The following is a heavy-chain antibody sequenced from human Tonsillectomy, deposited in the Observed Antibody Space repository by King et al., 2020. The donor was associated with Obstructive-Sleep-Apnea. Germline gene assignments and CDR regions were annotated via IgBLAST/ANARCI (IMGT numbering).Heavy chain of an antibody. Sequence: VQLVESGGGLVKPGGSLRLSCAASGFTFSSYSMNWVRQAPGKGLEWVSSISSSSSYIYYADSVKGRFTISRDSAKNSLYLQMNSLRAEDTAVYYCARTISVTTEPYYYYYGMDVWGQGTTVTVSS. CDR1: GFTFSSYS. V-gene: IGHV3-21*01. J-gene: IGHJ6*02. D-gene: IGHD6-19*01. CDR2: ISSSSSYI. CDR3: ARTISVTTEPYYYYYGMDV.